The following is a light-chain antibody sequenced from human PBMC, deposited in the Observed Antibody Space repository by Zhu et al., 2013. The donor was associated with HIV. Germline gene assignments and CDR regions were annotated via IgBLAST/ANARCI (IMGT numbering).Light chain of an antibody. CDR1: QDIRND. V-gene: IGKV1-6*01. J-gene: IGKJ3*01. CDR2: AAS. Sequence: AIQMTQSPSSLSASVGDRVVITCRASQDIRNDLGWYQQKPGKASKLLIYAASSLQGGVPSRFAGRGSGTEFTLTITGLQPEDFATYYCHHVNDNPAFGPGTDSGCQ. CDR3: HHVNDNPA.